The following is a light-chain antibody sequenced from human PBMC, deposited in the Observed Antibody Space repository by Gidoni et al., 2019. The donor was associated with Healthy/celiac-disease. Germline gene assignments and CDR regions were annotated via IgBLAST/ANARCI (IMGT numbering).Light chain of an antibody. Sequence: PSGVPDRFSCSTSGTSASLAITGLQAEDAADYYCQSYDSSLCGWVFGGGTKLTVL. CDR3: QSYDSSLCGWV. V-gene: IGLV1-40*01. J-gene: IGLJ3*02.